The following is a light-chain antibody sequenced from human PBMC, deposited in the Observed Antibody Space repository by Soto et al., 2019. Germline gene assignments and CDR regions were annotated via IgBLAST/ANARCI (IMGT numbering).Light chain of an antibody. Sequence: AIQLTQSPSSLSASVGDRVSITCRASQGISSALAWYQQKPGKAPKLLIYDASSLKSGVPSRFSGSGSGTDFTLTISSLQPGDFATYSCLQFNTYPLTFGGGTKVEIK. CDR2: DAS. V-gene: IGKV1-13*02. CDR3: LQFNTYPLT. CDR1: QGISSA. J-gene: IGKJ4*01.